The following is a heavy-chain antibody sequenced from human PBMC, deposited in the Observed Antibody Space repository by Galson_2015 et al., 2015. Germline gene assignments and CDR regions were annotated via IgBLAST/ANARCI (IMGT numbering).Heavy chain of an antibody. CDR1: GFTFNTYA. V-gene: IGHV3-48*02. Sequence: SLRLSCAGSGFTFNTYAMNWVRQAPGKGLEWVSYISSGSTTIYYADSVKGRFTISRDIAKNSLYLQMNSLRDEDTAVYYCARDRPHLNWGQGTLVTVSS. CDR2: ISSGSTTI. J-gene: IGHJ4*02. CDR3: ARDRPHLN.